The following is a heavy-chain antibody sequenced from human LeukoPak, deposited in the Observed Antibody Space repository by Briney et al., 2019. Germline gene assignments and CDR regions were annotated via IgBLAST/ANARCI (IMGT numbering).Heavy chain of an antibody. Sequence: GGSLRLSCAASGSTFSSYWMHWVRQTPGRGLVWVARINTDGTIIDYADSVQGRFTISRDNAKNTLYLQMNGLRAEDTALYYCVKDLDFRADCWGQGTLVTVSS. V-gene: IGHV3-74*01. CDR3: VKDLDFRADC. J-gene: IGHJ4*02. CDR2: INTDGTII. CDR1: GSTFSSYW. D-gene: IGHD2/OR15-2a*01.